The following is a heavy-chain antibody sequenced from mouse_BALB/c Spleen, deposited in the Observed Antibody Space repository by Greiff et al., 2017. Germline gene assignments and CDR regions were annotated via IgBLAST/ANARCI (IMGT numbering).Heavy chain of an antibody. Sequence: EVKLVESGGGLVKPGGSLKLSCAASGFTFSSYAMSWVRQTPEKRLEWVASISSGGSTYYPDSVKGRFTISRDNAKNTLYLQMSSLKSEDTAMYYCARDGPLGQAWFAYWGAGTTVTVSS. CDR3: ARDGPLGQAWFAY. V-gene: IGHV5-6-5*01. CDR1: GFTFSSYA. D-gene: IGHD3-3*01. J-gene: IGHJ1*01. CDR2: ISSGGST.